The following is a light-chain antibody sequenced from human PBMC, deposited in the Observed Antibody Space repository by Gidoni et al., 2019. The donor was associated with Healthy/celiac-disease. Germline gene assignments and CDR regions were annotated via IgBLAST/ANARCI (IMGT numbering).Light chain of an antibody. J-gene: IGKJ4*01. CDR1: QSVSSY. CDR3: QQRSNWPRT. Sequence: EFVLTHSPATLSLSPGERATLSCRASQSVSSYLAWYQQKPGQAPRLLIYDASNRATGIPARFSGSGSGTDFTLTISSLEPEDFAVYYCQQRSNWPRTFGGGTKVEIK. V-gene: IGKV3-11*01. CDR2: DAS.